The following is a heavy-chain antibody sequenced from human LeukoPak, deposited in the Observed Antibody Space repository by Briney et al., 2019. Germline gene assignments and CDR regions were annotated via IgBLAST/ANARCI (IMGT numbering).Heavy chain of an antibody. CDR1: GYSFTSYW. D-gene: IGHD5-12*01. J-gene: IGHJ5*02. Sequence: GESLKISCKGSGYSFTSYWIGWVRQMPGKGLEGMGIIYPGDSDTRYSPSFQGQVTISADKSISTAYLQWSSLKASDTAMYYCARLGSRRDGYNNWFDPWGQGTLVTVSS. V-gene: IGHV5-51*01. CDR3: ARLGSRRDGYNNWFDP. CDR2: IYPGDSDT.